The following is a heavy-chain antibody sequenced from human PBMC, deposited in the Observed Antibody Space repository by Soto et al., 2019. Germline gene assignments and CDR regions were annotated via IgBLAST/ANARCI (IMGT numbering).Heavy chain of an antibody. Sequence: PGGSLSLSCSASGFTFSSYSMHWVRQAPGKGLEYVSAISSNGGSTYYADSVKGRFTISRDNSKNTLYLQMSSLRAEDTAVYYCVTYDYYDSSGYDLWGRGTLVTVSS. CDR2: ISSNGGST. V-gene: IGHV3-64D*08. D-gene: IGHD3-22*01. CDR1: GFTFSSYS. CDR3: VTYDYYDSSGYDL. J-gene: IGHJ2*01.